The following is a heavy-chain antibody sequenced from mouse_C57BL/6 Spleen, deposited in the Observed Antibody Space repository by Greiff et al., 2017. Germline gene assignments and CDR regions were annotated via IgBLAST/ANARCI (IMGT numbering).Heavy chain of an antibody. D-gene: IGHD1-1*01. Sequence: QVTLKESGPGILQPSQTLSLTCSFSGFSLRTFGMGVGWIRQPSGKGLEWLAHIWWDDDKYYNPALKSRLTISKDTTKNQVFLKIANVDTADTATYYCARIRTTVVAHWYFDVWGTGTTVTVSS. CDR3: ARIRTTVVAHWYFDV. J-gene: IGHJ1*03. CDR2: IWWDDDK. V-gene: IGHV8-8*01. CDR1: GFSLRTFGMG.